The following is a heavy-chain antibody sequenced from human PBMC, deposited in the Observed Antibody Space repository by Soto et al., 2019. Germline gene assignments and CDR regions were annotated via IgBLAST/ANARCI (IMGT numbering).Heavy chain of an antibody. D-gene: IGHD3-22*01. V-gene: IGHV2-5*02. J-gene: IGHJ4*02. CDR3: AHRVGYYDSSGYFDY. CDR1: GFSLSTSGVG. Sequence: QITLKESGPTLVKPTQTLTLTCTFSGFSLSTSGVGVGWIRQPPGKALEWLALIYWDDDKRYSPSLKSRLTSTKDTSKNQVVLTMTNMDPVDTATYYCAHRVGYYDSSGYFDYWGQGTLVTVSS. CDR2: IYWDDDK.